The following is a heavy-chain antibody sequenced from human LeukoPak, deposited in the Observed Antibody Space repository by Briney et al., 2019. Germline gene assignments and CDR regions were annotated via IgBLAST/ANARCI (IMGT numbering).Heavy chain of an antibody. Sequence: SETLSLTCSVSDYSISSGYYWGWIRQPPGKGLEWIGSIYHSGSTNYNPSLKSRVTISVDTSKNQFSLKLSSATAADTAVYYCARDHLTMVRGVIVWGQGTLVTVSS. J-gene: IGHJ4*02. CDR1: DYSISSGYY. D-gene: IGHD3-10*01. CDR2: IYHSGST. CDR3: ARDHLTMVRGVIV. V-gene: IGHV4-38-2*02.